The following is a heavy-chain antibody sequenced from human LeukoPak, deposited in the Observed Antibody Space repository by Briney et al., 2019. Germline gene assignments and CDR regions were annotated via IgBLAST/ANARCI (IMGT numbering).Heavy chain of an antibody. D-gene: IGHD1-26*01. V-gene: IGHV3-30*18. CDR1: GFTFSSYA. J-gene: IGHJ4*02. CDR2: ISYDGSNK. Sequence: GGSLRLSCAASGFTFSSYAMSWVRQAPGKGLEWVAVISYDGSNKYYADSVKGRFTISRDNSKNTLYLRMNSLRAEDTALYYCAKDGLSVTYYPALFDYWGQGTLVTVSS. CDR3: AKDGLSVTYYPALFDY.